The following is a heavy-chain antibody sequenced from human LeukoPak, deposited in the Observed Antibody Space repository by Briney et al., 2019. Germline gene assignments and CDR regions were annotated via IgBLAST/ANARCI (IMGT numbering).Heavy chain of an antibody. CDR1: GGTFSSYA. CDR2: IIPIFGTA. CDR3: AREGDYYGSGSYYNVWFDP. D-gene: IGHD3-10*01. V-gene: IGHV1-69*13. Sequence: GASVKVSCKASGGTFSSYAISWVRRAPGQGLEWMGGIIPIFGTANYAQKFQGRVTITADESTSTAYMELSSLRSEDTAVYYCAREGDYYGSGSYYNVWFDPWGQGTLVTASS. J-gene: IGHJ5*02.